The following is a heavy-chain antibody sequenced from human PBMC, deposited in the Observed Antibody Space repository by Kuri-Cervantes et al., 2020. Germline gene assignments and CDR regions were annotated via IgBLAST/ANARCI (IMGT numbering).Heavy chain of an antibody. V-gene: IGHV1-46*01. Sequence: ASVKVSCKASGYTFTSYYMHWVRQAPGQGLEWMGIINPSGDSTSYAQKFQGRVTMTRDTSTSTVYMELSSLRSEDTAVYYCARGHNIVVVPAAIPFDYWGQGTLVTVSS. CDR1: GYTFTSYY. D-gene: IGHD2-2*01. J-gene: IGHJ4*02. CDR2: INPSGDST. CDR3: ARGHNIVVVPAAIPFDY.